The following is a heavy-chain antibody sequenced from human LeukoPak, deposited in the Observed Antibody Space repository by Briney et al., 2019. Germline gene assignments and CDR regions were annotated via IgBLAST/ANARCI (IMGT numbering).Heavy chain of an antibody. CDR2: IYYSGST. Sequence: PSETLSLTCTVSGGSISSYYWSWIRQPPGKGLEWIGYIYYSGSTNYNPSLKSRVTISVDTSKNQFSLKLSSVTAADTAVYYCARGVGGTYYYDYWGQGTLVTVSS. V-gene: IGHV4-59*08. J-gene: IGHJ4*02. CDR3: ARGVGGTYYYDY. CDR1: GGSISSYY. D-gene: IGHD3-3*01.